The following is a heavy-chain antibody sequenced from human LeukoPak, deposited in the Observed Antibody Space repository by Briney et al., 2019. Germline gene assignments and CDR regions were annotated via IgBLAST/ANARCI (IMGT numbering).Heavy chain of an antibody. V-gene: IGHV3-23*01. CDR1: GFTFSRYE. J-gene: IGHJ4*02. D-gene: IGHD1-14*01. CDR3: ANTLTGGWSYFDY. Sequence: GGSLRLSCAVSGFTFSRYEMSWVRQAPGKGLEWVSAISDSGGSTYYADSVKGRFTISRDNSKNTLYLQMNSLRAEDTAVYYCANTLTGGWSYFDYWGQGTLVTVSS. CDR2: ISDSGGST.